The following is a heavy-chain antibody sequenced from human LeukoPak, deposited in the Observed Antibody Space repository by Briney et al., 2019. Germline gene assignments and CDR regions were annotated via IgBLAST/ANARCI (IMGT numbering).Heavy chain of an antibody. J-gene: IGHJ4*02. CDR3: ARARKLSYYFDY. CDR1: GYTFTSYD. D-gene: IGHD2-2*01. CDR2: MNPNSGNT. Sequence: ASVKVSCKASGYTFTSYDINWVRQATGQGLEWMGWMNPNSGNTGYAQKFQGRVTITRNTSISTAYMELSSLRSEDTAVYYCARARKLSYYFDYWGQGTLVTVSS. V-gene: IGHV1-8*03.